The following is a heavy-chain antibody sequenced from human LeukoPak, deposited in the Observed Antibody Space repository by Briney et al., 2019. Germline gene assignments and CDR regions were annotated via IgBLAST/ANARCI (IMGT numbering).Heavy chain of an antibody. CDR2: IIPIFGTA. CDR1: GSTFSSYA. D-gene: IGHD3-22*01. Sequence: GGSLRLSCAASGSTFSSYAISWVRQAPGQGLEWMGGIIPIFGTANYAQKFQGRVTITADESTSTAYMELSSLRSEDTAVYYCAREGFRLLGYDSSGYYDYWGQGTLVTVSS. CDR3: AREGFRLLGYDSSGYYDY. V-gene: IGHV1-69*01. J-gene: IGHJ4*02.